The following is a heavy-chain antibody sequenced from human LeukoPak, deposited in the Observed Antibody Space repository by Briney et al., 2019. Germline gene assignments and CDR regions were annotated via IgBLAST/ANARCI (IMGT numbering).Heavy chain of an antibody. CDR1: GGSISSTSYF. D-gene: IGHD3-10*01. CDR3: TRRFDYYSSGSNWFDP. CDR2: ISYSGST. J-gene: IGHJ5*02. V-gene: IGHV4-39*07. Sequence: PSETLSLTCTVSGGSISSTSYFWGWIRQPPGKGLEWIGDISYSGSTSYNPSLRSRVTISEDTSKNQLSLNVNSVTAADTAIYYCTRRFDYYSSGSNWFDPWGQGILVTVSS.